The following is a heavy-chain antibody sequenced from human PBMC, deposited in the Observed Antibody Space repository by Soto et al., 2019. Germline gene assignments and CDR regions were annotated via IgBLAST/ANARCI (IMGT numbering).Heavy chain of an antibody. J-gene: IGHJ4*02. CDR2: IIPLFNAT. D-gene: IGHD2-2*01. Sequence: ASVKVSCKTSGGIFKNFDIGWVRQSPGQGLEWMGEIIPLFNATNYAQKFRGRVTVTADESTRTAYMELTRLTYDDTAVYFCAINAERNAQKFDFWGQGTLVTVSS. CDR1: GGIFKNFD. V-gene: IGHV1-69*13. CDR3: AINAERNAQKFDF.